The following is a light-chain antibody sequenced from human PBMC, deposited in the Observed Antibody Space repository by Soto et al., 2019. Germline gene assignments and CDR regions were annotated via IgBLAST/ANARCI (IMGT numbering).Light chain of an antibody. CDR2: EGS. J-gene: IGLJ2*01. V-gene: IGLV2-23*01. Sequence: QSVLTQPASVSGSPGQSITISCTGTSSDVGSYNLVSWYQQHPGKAPKLMIYEGSKRPSGVSNRFSGSKSGNTASLTVSGLKAEEEADYYCCSYAGTSTSVVFGGGTKLTVL. CDR1: SSDVGSYNL. CDR3: CSYAGTSTSVV.